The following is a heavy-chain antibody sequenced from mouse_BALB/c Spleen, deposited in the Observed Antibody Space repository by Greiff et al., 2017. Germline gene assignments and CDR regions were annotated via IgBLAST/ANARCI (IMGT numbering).Heavy chain of an antibody. CDR1: GFTFSSYT. CDR3: ARHSIYYGNYGAMDY. CDR2: ISNGGGST. D-gene: IGHD2-1*01. Sequence: EVKLVESGGGLVQPGGSLKLSCAASGFTFSSYTMSWVRPTPEKRLEWVAYISNGGGSTYYPDTVKGRFTISRDNAKNTLYLQMSSLKSGDTAMYYCARHSIYYGNYGAMDYWGQGTSVTVSS. J-gene: IGHJ4*01. V-gene: IGHV5-12-2*01.